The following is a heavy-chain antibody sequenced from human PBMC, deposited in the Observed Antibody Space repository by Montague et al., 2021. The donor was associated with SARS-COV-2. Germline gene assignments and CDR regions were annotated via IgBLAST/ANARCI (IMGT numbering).Heavy chain of an antibody. CDR3: ARTDGFNLLGFDS. V-gene: IGHV2-70*11. CDR1: GFSLTTGGMY. CDR2: IDWDDDK. J-gene: IGHJ4*02. Sequence: PALMKPTQTLTLTCTFSGFSLTTGGMYVSWIRQPPGKALEWLARIDWDDDKYYSASLKTRLTISKDTSKNQAVLTMTDLDPLDTGTYYCARTDGFNLLGFDSWGQGTLVAVSS. D-gene: IGHD5-24*01.